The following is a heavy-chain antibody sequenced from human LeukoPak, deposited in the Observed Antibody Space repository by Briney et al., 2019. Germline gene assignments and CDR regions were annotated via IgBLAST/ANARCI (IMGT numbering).Heavy chain of an antibody. CDR3: VRRFAS. CDR2: ISSSADTI. V-gene: IGHV3-48*03. Sequence: GGSLRPSCAASGFSFSSFEMNWVRQAPGKGLEWVSYISSSADTIYYADSVKGRFTISRDNAKNSLYLQMNSLRDEDTAVYYCVRRFASWGQGTLVTVSS. CDR1: GFSFSSFE. J-gene: IGHJ4*02.